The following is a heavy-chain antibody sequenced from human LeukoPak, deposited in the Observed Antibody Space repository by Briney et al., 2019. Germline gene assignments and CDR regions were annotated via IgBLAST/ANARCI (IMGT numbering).Heavy chain of an antibody. CDR2: INSDGSST. D-gene: IGHD1-26*01. J-gene: IGHJ4*02. V-gene: IGHV3-74*01. CDR3: ARGNSGSRSIPFDY. CDR1: GFTFSSYA. Sequence: GGSLRLSCAASGFTFSSYAMSRVRQAPGEGLVWVSRINSDGSSTSYADSVKGRFTISRDNAKNTLYLQMNSLRAEDTAVYYCARGNSGSRSIPFDYWGQGSLVTVSS.